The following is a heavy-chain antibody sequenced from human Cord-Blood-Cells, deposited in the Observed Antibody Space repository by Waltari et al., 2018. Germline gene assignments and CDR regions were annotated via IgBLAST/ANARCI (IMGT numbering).Heavy chain of an antibody. CDR3: AKDRVAAAGKGDY. D-gene: IGHD6-13*01. V-gene: IGHV3-23*01. CDR1: GFTFSSYA. J-gene: IGHJ4*02. Sequence: EVQLLESGGGLVQPGGSLRLSCAASGFTFSSYAMSWVRQAPGRGLGWVSAISGSGGSTYYADSVKGRFTIARDNSKNTLYLQMNSLRDEDTAVYYCAKDRVAAAGKGDYWGQGTLVTVSS. CDR2: ISGSGGST.